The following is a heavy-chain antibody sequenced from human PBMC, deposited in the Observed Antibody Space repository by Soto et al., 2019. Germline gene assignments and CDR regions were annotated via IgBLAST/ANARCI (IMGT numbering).Heavy chain of an antibody. V-gene: IGHV1-69*13. D-gene: IGHD6-6*01. J-gene: IGHJ6*02. CDR2: IIPIFGTA. Sequence: SVKVSCKASGGTFSSYAISWVRQAPGQGLEWMGGIIPIFGTANYAQKFQGRVTITADESTSTAYMELSSLRFDDTAVYYCARDSSSSKPPSYYYYGMDVWGQGTTVTVSS. CDR3: ARDSSSSKPPSYYYYGMDV. CDR1: GGTFSSYA.